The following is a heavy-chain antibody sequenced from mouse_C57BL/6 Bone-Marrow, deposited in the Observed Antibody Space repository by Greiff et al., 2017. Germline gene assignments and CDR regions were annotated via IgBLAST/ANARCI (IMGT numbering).Heavy chain of an antibody. CDR3: ASYYGSSYGYFDV. D-gene: IGHD1-1*01. CDR1: GYTFTDYY. J-gene: IGHJ1*03. V-gene: IGHV1-76*01. CDR2: IYPGSGNT. Sequence: QVQLQQSGAELVRPGASVKLSCKASGYTFTDYYINWVKQRPGQGLEWIARIYPGSGNTYYNEKFKGKATLTAEKSSSTAYMQLSSLTSEDSAVYFCASYYGSSYGYFDVWGTGTTVTASS.